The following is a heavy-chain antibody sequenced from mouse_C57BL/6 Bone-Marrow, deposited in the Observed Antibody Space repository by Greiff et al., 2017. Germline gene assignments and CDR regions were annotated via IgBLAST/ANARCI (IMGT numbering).Heavy chain of an antibody. V-gene: IGHV1-82*01. J-gene: IGHJ3*01. CDR1: GYAFSSSW. CDR3: ASRSSPFAY. Sequence: QVQLQQSGPELVKPGASVKISCKASGYAFSSSWMNWVKQRPGQGLEWIGRIYPGDGDTNYNGKFKGKATLTADKSSSTAYMQLSSLTSEDSAVYFCASRSSPFAYWGQGTLVTVSA. CDR2: IYPGDGDT. D-gene: IGHD1-1*01.